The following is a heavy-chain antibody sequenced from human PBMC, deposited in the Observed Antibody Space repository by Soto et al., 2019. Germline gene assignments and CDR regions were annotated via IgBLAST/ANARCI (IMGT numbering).Heavy chain of an antibody. CDR1: GGSFSAYY. D-gene: IGHD2-15*01. Sequence: PSETLSLTCAVSGGSFSAYYWTWIRQPPGRGLEWIGEIDHSGSTNYNPSLESRFTISIDTAKNRFSLNVTSVTAADTAVYYCVRGLRYSGMDVWGQGTTVTVSS. CDR3: VRGLRYSGMDV. CDR2: IDHSGST. V-gene: IGHV4-34*01. J-gene: IGHJ6*02.